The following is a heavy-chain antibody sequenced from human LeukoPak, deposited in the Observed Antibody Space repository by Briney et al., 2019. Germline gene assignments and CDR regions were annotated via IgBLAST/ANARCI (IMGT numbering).Heavy chain of an antibody. D-gene: IGHD2-15*01. CDR3: AITKGYCSGGSCYSVYYFDY. Sequence: GGSLRLSCAASGFTFSSYSMNWVRQAPGKGLEWVSPISSSSSYIYYADSLKGRFTISRDNAKNSLYLQINSLRDEDTAVYYCAITKGYCSGGSCYSVYYFDYWGQGNLVTVSS. J-gene: IGHJ4*02. V-gene: IGHV3-21*01. CDR2: ISSSSSYI. CDR1: GFTFSSYS.